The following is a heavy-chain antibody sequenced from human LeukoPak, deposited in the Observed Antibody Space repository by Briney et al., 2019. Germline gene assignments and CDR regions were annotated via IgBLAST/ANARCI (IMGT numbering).Heavy chain of an antibody. J-gene: IGHJ4*02. V-gene: IGHV3-23*01. D-gene: IGHD2-2*01. CDR2: ISGSGGST. CDR3: AKAGGCSSTSCLRHPPDY. CDR1: GFTFDDYG. Sequence: GGSLRLSCAASGFTFDDYGMSWVRQAPGKGLEWVSAISGSGGSTYYADSVKGRFTISRDNSKNTLYLQMNSLRAEDTAVYYCAKAGGCSSTSCLRHPPDYWGQGTLVTVSS.